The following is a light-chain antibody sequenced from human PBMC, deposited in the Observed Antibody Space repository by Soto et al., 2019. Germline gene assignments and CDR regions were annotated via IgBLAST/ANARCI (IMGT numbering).Light chain of an antibody. V-gene: IGKV3-20*01. CDR2: GAS. CDR3: QQYGNAPQT. J-gene: IGKJ2*01. CDR1: QSVSSSY. Sequence: EIVLTQSPGTLSLSPGERATLSCRASQSVSSSYLAWYQKKPGQAPRLLIYGASSRATGIPDRFRGSGSGTDFTLTISRLEPEDVAVYFCQQYGNAPQTFGQGTKLEIK.